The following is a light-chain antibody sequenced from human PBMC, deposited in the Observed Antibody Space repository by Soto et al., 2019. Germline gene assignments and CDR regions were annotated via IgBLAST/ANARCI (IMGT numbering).Light chain of an antibody. J-gene: IGLJ2*01. V-gene: IGLV6-57*04. CDR2: EDN. CDR1: SGGIDSNS. Sequence: NFMLTQPHSVSESPGKTVIISCTRSSGGIDSNSVQWYQQRTGSAPSTVIYEDNQRPSGVPDRFSGATDGSSNSAALTISGLQTVDEAGYYCQSYDSNTVVFGGGTKLTVL. CDR3: QSYDSNTVV.